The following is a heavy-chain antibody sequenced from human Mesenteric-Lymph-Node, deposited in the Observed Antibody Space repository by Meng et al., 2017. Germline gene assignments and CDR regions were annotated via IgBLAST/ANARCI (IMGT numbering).Heavy chain of an antibody. V-gene: IGHV1-2*02. CDR1: GYTLTELS. J-gene: IGHJ6*02. CDR3: ARAPVIVVVTAIPSGYGMDV. D-gene: IGHD2-21*02. Sequence: ASVKVSCKVSGYTLTELSMHWVRQAPGQGLEWMGWINPNSGGTNYAQKFQGRVTMTRDTSISTAYMELSRLRSDDTAVYYCARAPVIVVVTAIPSGYGMDVWGQGTTVTVSS. CDR2: INPNSGGT.